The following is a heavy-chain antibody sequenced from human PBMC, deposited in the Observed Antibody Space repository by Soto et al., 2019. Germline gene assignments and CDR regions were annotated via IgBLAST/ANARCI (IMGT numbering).Heavy chain of an antibody. V-gene: IGHV4-4*02. CDR2: IYHSGST. CDR3: ARSPRASIAAVTFDY. J-gene: IGHJ4*02. CDR1: GGSISSSNW. D-gene: IGHD6-13*01. Sequence: PSETLSLTCAVSGGSISSSNWWSWVRQPPGKGLEWIGEIYHSGSTNYNPSLKSRVTISVDKSKNQFSLKLSSVTAADTAVYYCARSPRASIAAVTFDYWGQGTLVTVSS.